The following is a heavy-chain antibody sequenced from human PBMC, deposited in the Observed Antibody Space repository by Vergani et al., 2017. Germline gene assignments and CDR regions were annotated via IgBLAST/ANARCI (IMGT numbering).Heavy chain of an antibody. CDR3: ARDRGDWRYSRYFYNYYMDV. Sequence: VQLLESGGGLAQPGGSLRLSCAASGFTFRNYAMTWVRQAPGKGLEWVALISYDGTNKYYTNSVRGRFTISRDNSKSTLFLQMNSLRVEDMAVYYCARDRGDWRYSRYFYNYYMDVWGKGP. CDR1: GFTFRNYA. J-gene: IGHJ6*03. CDR2: ISYDGTNK. V-gene: IGHV3-30*10. D-gene: IGHD2-8*02.